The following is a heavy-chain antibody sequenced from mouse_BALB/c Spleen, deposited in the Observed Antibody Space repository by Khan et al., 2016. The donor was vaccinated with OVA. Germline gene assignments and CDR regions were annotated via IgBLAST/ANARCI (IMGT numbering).Heavy chain of an antibody. CDR1: GYTFTSYW. CDR3: ARTYSDGSRLYAMDY. V-gene: IGHV1S41*01. Sequence: DLVKPGASVKLSCKASGYTFTSYWINWMKQRPGQGLECIGRIAPGSGSTYYNEMFKGTATLTVDTSSSTAYIQLSSLSSEESAVYFCARTYSDGSRLYAMDYWGQGTSVTVSS. CDR2: IAPGSGST. D-gene: IGHD1-1*01. J-gene: IGHJ4*01.